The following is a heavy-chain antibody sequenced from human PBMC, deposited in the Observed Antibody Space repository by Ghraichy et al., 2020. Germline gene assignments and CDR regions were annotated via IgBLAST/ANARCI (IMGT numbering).Heavy chain of an antibody. CDR3: ARDGEDEEKGLDY. CDR1: GFTFSSYS. Sequence: GGSLRLSCAASGFTFSSYSMNWVRQAPGKGLEWVSYISSGSSTINYADSVKGRFTFSRDNAKNSLYLQMNSLRAEDTAVYYCARDGEDEEKGLDYLGQGTLVTVSS. CDR2: ISSGSSTI. J-gene: IGHJ4*02. D-gene: IGHD7-27*01. V-gene: IGHV3-48*04.